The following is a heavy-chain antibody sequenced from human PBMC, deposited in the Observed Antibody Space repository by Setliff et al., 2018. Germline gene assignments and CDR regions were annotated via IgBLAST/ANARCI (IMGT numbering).Heavy chain of an antibody. Sequence: GGSLRLSCAASGFTFSSYEMNWVRPAPGKGLEWVSYISSSGSTIYYSDSVKGRFTISRDNAKNSLYLQMNSLRAEDTAVYYCARDTYTSFGVVPSEAHAFDIWGRGTMVTVSS. CDR2: ISSSGSTI. CDR1: GFTFSSYE. V-gene: IGHV3-48*03. J-gene: IGHJ3*02. CDR3: ARDTYTSFGVVPSEAHAFDI. D-gene: IGHD3-3*01.